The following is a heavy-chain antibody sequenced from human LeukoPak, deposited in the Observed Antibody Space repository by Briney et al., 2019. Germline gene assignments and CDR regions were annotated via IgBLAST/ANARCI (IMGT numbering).Heavy chain of an antibody. CDR2: IKTDGSST. D-gene: IGHD1-26*01. CDR1: GVSFNTYW. CDR3: TTLYSGAMDY. V-gene: IGHV3-74*01. Sequence: GGSLRLSCAAAGVSFNTYWMYWVRQVPEKGLVWVSRIKTDGSSTSYADSVKGRFTISRDNAKNTLYLQMNSLRAEDTAVYYCTTLYSGAMDYWGQGTLVTVSS. J-gene: IGHJ4*02.